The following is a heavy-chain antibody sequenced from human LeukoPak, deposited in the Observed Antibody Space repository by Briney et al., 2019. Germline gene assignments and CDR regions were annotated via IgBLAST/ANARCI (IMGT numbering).Heavy chain of an antibody. D-gene: IGHD6-13*01. CDR2: IWYDGSKK. V-gene: IGHV3-33*01. Sequence: GGSLRLSCAASGFTFSSYGMQWVRQARGKGVEWVAVIWYDGSKKYYADSVKGRFTISRDNSKNTLYLQMNSLRAEDTAVYYCATYSSTPFGVWGQGTTVIVSS. CDR1: GFTFSSYG. CDR3: ATYSSTPFGV. J-gene: IGHJ6*02.